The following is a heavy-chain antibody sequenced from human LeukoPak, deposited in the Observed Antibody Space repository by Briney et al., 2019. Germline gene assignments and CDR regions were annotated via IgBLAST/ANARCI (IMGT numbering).Heavy chain of an antibody. J-gene: IGHJ4*02. V-gene: IGHV4-59*01. Sequence: SETLSLTCTVSGGSISSYYWSWIRQPPGKGLEWIGYIYYSGNTNYNPSLKSRVTISVDTSKNQFSLKLSSVTAADTAIYYCARGYSYGSYYFDSWGQGTLVTVSS. CDR1: GGSISSYY. CDR2: IYYSGNT. CDR3: ARGYSYGSYYFDS. D-gene: IGHD5-18*01.